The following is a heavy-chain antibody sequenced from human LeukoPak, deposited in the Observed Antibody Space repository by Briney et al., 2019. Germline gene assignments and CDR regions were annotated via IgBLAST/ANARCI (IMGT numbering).Heavy chain of an antibody. CDR1: GYSISSGYY. Sequence: PSETLSLTCAVSGYSISSGYYWGWIRQPPGKGLEWIGSIYHGGSTYYNPSLKSRVTISVDTSKNQFSLKLSSVTAADTAVYYCARDADAQQQLVGFDYWGQGTLVTVSS. CDR2: IYHGGST. V-gene: IGHV4-38-2*02. J-gene: IGHJ4*02. CDR3: ARDADAQQQLVGFDY. D-gene: IGHD6-13*01.